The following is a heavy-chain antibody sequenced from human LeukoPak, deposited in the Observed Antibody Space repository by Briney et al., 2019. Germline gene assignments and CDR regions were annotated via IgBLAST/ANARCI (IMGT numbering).Heavy chain of an antibody. Sequence: PGGSLRLSCAASGFTFSSYGMHWVRQAPGKGLEWVAFIRYDGSNKYYADSVKGRFTISRDNSKNTLYLQMNSLRAEDTAAYYCAKDLRKGNYYPNWFDPWGQGTLVTVSS. CDR1: GFTFSSYG. CDR3: AKDLRKGNYYPNWFDP. J-gene: IGHJ5*02. V-gene: IGHV3-30*02. CDR2: IRYDGSNK. D-gene: IGHD3-22*01.